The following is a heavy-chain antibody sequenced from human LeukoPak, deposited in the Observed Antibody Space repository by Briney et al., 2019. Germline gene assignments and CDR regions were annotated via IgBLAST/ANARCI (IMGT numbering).Heavy chain of an antibody. J-gene: IGHJ1*01. V-gene: IGHV1-8*01. CDR3: ARAPQWELLD. CDR1: GYTFTSYD. Sequence: GASVKVSCKASGYTFTSYDINWVRQATGQGLEWMGWVNSNSGNTGYAQKFQGRVTMTRNTSISTAYMELRSLRSEDTAVYYCARAPQWELLDWGQGTLVTVSS. D-gene: IGHD1-26*01. CDR2: VNSNSGNT.